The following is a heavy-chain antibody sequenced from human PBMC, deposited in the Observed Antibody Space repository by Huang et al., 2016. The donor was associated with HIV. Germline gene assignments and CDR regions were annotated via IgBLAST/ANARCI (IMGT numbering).Heavy chain of an antibody. Sequence: QVQLVESGGGVVQPGRSLRLSCAASSFTFSNYAMHWCRQAPGKGLEWGAVISYDGSNKYYADSVKGRFTISRDNSKNTLYLQMNSLRAEDTAVYYCARDLWLRDLYYYYYMDVWGKGTTVTISS. CDR2: ISYDGSNK. J-gene: IGHJ6*03. D-gene: IGHD5-12*01. CDR3: ARDLWLRDLYYYYYMDV. CDR1: SFTFSNYA. V-gene: IGHV3-30-3*01.